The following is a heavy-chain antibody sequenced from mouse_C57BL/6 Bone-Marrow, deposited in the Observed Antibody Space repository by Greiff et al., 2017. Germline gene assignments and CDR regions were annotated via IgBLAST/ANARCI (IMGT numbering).Heavy chain of an antibody. V-gene: IGHV1-5*01. CDR3: TRSPVARCAMDY. CDR1: GYTFTSYW. Sequence: VQLQQSGTVLARPGASVKMSCKTSGYTFTSYWMHWVKQRPGQGLEWIGAIYPGNSDTSYNQKFKGKAKLTAVTSASTAYMELSSLTNEDSAVYSCTRSPVARCAMDYWGQGTSVTVSS. D-gene: IGHD1-1*01. CDR2: IYPGNSDT. J-gene: IGHJ4*01.